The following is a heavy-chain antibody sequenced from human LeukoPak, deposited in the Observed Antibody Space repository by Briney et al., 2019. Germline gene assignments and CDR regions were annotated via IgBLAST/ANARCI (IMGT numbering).Heavy chain of an antibody. D-gene: IGHD7-27*01. CDR1: GFTVSSNY. CDR3: ARLTNRAIDY. Sequence: PGGSLRLPCAASGFTVSSNYMIWVRQAPGKGLEWVSIIYSGGSTYYADSVKGRFTISRDNSKNTLYLQMNSLRAEDTAVYYCARLTNRAIDYWGQGTLVTVSS. V-gene: IGHV3-66*04. CDR2: IYSGGST. J-gene: IGHJ4*02.